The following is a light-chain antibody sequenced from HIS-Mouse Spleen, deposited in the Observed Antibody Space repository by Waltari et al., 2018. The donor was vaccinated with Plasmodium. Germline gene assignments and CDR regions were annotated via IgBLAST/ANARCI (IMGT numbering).Light chain of an antibody. CDR1: QDISNY. J-gene: IGKJ3*01. CDR3: QQYDNLPPLFT. Sequence: DIQMTQSPSSLSASVGDRVTITCQASQDISNYLNWYQQKPGKAPKLLIYDASNLETGVPSRFSGSGSGTDFTFTSSSLQPEDIATYYCQQYDNLPPLFTFGPGTKVDI. CDR2: DAS. V-gene: IGKV1-33*01.